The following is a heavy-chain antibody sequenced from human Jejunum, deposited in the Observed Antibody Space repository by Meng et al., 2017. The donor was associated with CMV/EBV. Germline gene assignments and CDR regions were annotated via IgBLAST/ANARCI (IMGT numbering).Heavy chain of an antibody. V-gene: IGHV3-48*03. CDR3: ARSPAARSYFDD. D-gene: IGHD2-2*01. Sequence: CAASGITFHTYAMHWVRQTPGKGLEWVSCISSSGSTIYYADSVKGRFTISRDTAKNSLYLQMNSLRAEDTAVYYCARSPAARSYFDDWGQGTLVTVSS. J-gene: IGHJ4*02. CDR2: ISSSGSTI. CDR1: GITFHTYA.